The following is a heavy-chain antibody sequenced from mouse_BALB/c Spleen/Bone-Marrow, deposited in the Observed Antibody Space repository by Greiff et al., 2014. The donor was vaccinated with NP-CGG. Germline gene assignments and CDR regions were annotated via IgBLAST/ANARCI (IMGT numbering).Heavy chain of an antibody. Sequence: VQLKESGGDLVKPGGSLKLSCAASGFTFSSYGMSWVRQIPDKRLEWLATISSGGSYTFYPDSVKGRFTISRDNAKNTLNLQMTSLKSEDTAMYYCARRRDYDYFDYWGQGTTLTVSS. V-gene: IGHV5-6*01. CDR1: GFTFSSYG. D-gene: IGHD2-4*01. CDR3: ARRRDYDYFDY. J-gene: IGHJ2*01. CDR2: ISSGGSYT.